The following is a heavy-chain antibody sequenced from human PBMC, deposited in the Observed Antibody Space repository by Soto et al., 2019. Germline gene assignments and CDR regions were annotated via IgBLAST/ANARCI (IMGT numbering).Heavy chain of an antibody. CDR1: VDSITTYY. D-gene: IGHD6-13*01. J-gene: IGHJ6*02. V-gene: IGHV4-4*07. CDR3: ARYSNNWFQTEGMDV. Sequence: PSETLSLTCTVSVDSITTYYWSWIRQPAGKGLEWIGRIDTGGNTNYNPSLKSRVTMSVDTSKKQFSLKLTSVTAADTAVYYCARYSNNWFQTEGMDVWGQGTMVTVSS. CDR2: IDTGGNT.